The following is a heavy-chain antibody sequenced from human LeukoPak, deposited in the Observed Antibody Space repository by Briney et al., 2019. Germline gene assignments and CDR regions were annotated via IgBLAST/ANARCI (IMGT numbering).Heavy chain of an antibody. J-gene: IGHJ5*02. V-gene: IGHV3-49*04. CDR2: IRSKTYGWTT. CDR1: GFTLGDYG. CDR3: TRGRQTDH. Sequence: PGGSLRLSCTASGFTLGDYGMNWVRPAPPQGLDWVGFIRSKTYGWTTEYAASVKGRFTISRDDSKSIAYLQLNSLKSEDTAVYYCTRGRQTDHWGQGTLVTVSS.